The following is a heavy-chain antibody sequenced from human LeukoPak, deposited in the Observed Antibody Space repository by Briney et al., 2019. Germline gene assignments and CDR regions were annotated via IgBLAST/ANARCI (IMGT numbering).Heavy chain of an antibody. Sequence: GGSLRLSCAASGFSVNNHDMSWVRQAPGKGLEWVSGTSGGGGSTYYADSVKGRFTISRDNFKNTLYLQMNSLRAEDTAVYYCAKVRNRIQGAVDYWGQGTLVTVSS. CDR3: AKVRNRIQGAVDY. CDR1: GFSVNNHD. J-gene: IGHJ4*02. V-gene: IGHV3-23*01. CDR2: TSGGGGST. D-gene: IGHD1-26*01.